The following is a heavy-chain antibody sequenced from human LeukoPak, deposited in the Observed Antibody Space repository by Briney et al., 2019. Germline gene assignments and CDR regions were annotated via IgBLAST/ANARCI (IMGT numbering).Heavy chain of an antibody. CDR2: ISGSGGST. CDR1: GGSFSGYY. D-gene: IGHD3-22*01. CDR3: AKGHIDSGGCYYFDY. V-gene: IGHV3-23*01. J-gene: IGHJ4*02. Sequence: QPSETLSLTCAVYGGSFSGYYWSWVRQAPGKGLEWVSAISGSGGSTYYADSVKGRFTISRDNSKNTLYLQMNSLRAEDTAVYYCAKGHIDSGGCYYFDYWGQGTLVTVSS.